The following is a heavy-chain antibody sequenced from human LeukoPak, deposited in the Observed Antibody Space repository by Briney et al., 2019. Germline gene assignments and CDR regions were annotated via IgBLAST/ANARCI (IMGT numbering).Heavy chain of an antibody. V-gene: IGHV4-4*07. CDR1: GGSISSYY. J-gene: IGHJ6*03. CDR2: IYSSGST. CDR3: ARGASNTYYYYMDV. Sequence: SETLSLTCTVSGGSISSYYWSWIRQPAGKGLEWIGRIYSSGSTNYNPSLKSRVTISVDTSNSQSSLKLSSVTAADTAVYYCARGASNTYYYYMDVRGKGTTATVSS. D-gene: IGHD2/OR15-2a*01.